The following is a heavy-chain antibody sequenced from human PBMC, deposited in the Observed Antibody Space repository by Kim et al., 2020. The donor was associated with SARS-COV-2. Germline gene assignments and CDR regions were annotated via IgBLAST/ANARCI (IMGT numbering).Heavy chain of an antibody. Sequence: SETLSLTCKVYGGAFSGHYWSWIRQRPGKGLEWVGEIDHSGITTYHPFLESRVTISKDTARNDFSLTLRSVTAADTAVYYCATGLWRSYSSSHYYIYGLDVWGHGTTVIVSS. V-gene: IGHV4-34*01. CDR1: GGAFSGHY. CDR2: IDHSGIT. D-gene: IGHD3-16*02. J-gene: IGHJ6*02. CDR3: ATGLWRSYSSSHYYIYGLDV.